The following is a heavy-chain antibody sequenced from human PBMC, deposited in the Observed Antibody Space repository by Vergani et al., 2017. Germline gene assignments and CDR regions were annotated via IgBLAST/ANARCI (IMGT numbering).Heavy chain of an antibody. CDR1: GGSFTSYH. CDR2: IDHTGRP. J-gene: IGHJ6*03. D-gene: IGHD4-11*01. CDR3: ARVNTETNGHLYYYYYMDV. V-gene: IGHV4-34*01. Sequence: QVQLQQWGGGLLQPSETLSLTCVVNGGSFTSYHWTWIRQSPGEGLEWVGDIDHTGRPDYNPSLKSRLTMSVDKSRNQFSLTLNSVPATDTAIYFCARVNTETNGHLYYYYYMDVWGQGTAVTVS.